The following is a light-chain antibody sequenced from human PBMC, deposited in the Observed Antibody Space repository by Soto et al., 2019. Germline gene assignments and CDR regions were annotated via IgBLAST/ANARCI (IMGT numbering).Light chain of an antibody. CDR2: DAS. CDR3: RQYDDLLLLT. Sequence: DIQVTQSPSSLSASVGDRVTITCRASQDSNNYVNWYQQKPGEAPKLLIYDASNLETGVPSRFSGSGYGTDFSLTISSLQPEDFATYYCRQYDDLLLLTFGGGTKVELK. V-gene: IGKV1-33*01. J-gene: IGKJ4*01. CDR1: QDSNNY.